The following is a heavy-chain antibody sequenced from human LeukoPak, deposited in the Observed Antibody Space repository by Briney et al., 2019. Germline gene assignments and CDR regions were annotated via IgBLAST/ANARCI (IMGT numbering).Heavy chain of an antibody. CDR2: ISGSGSGTIT. D-gene: IGHD3-10*01. Sequence: PGGSLRLSCAASGLTFSTYAMSWVRQAPGKGLEWVSAISGSGSGTITFYADSVRGRFSISRDNSKSTLYLQMNSLRAEDTAVYYCAKKDDSGSYAYFDSWGQGTLVTVSP. CDR1: GLTFSTYA. CDR3: AKKDDSGSYAYFDS. V-gene: IGHV3-23*01. J-gene: IGHJ4*02.